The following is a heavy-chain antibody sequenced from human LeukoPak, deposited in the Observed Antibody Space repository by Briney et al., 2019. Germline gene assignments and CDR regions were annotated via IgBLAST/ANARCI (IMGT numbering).Heavy chain of an antibody. D-gene: IGHD2-2*01. Sequence: GASVKVSCKASGYTFTSYGISWVRQAPGQGLEWMGWISAYNGNTNYAQKLQGRVTMTTDTSTSTAYMELRSLRSDDTAVYYCARGVGDQLQLNGAFDIWGQGTMVTVSS. CDR2: ISAYNGNT. CDR3: ARGVGDQLQLNGAFDI. J-gene: IGHJ3*02. CDR1: GYTFTSYG. V-gene: IGHV1-18*01.